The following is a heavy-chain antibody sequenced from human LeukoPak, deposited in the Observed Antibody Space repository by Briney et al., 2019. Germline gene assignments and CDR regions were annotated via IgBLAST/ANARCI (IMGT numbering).Heavy chain of an antibody. CDR3: ARVGVRGATAIRYYYMDV. J-gene: IGHJ6*03. CDR2: MNPNSGNT. D-gene: IGHD1-26*01. CDR1: GYTFTSYD. Sequence: GASVKVSCKASGYTFTSYDINWVRQATGQGLEWMGWMNPNSGNTGYAQKFQGRVTITRNTSISTAYMELSSLRSEDTAVYYCARVGVRGATAIRYYYMDVWGKGTTVTVSS. V-gene: IGHV1-8*03.